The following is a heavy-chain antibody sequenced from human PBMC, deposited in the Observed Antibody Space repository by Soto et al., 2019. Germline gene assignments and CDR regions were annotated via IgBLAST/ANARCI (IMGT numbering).Heavy chain of an antibody. J-gene: IGHJ6*02. Sequence: LRLSCAASGFTFSSYAMSWVRQAPGKGPEWVSTITGSGGSTYYADSVKGRFTISRDNSKNTLYLQMNSLRAEDTAVYYCAKHRGPAGNYGMDVWGQGTTVTVSS. D-gene: IGHD2-2*01. CDR1: GFTFSSYA. V-gene: IGHV3-23*01. CDR2: ITGSGGST. CDR3: AKHRGPAGNYGMDV.